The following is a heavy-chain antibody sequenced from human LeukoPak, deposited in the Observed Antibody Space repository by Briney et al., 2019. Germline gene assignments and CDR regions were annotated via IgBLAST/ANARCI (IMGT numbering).Heavy chain of an antibody. Sequence: GGSLRLSCAASGFSLRSSEMNWVRQAPGKGLEWVSYISSSSSTIYYADSVKGRFTISRDNAKNSLYLQMNSLRDEDTAVYYCARDTYRYRGVATTPFDYWGQGTLVPVSS. D-gene: IGHD5-12*01. J-gene: IGHJ4*02. CDR1: GFSLRSSE. V-gene: IGHV3-48*03. CDR3: ARDTYRYRGVATTPFDY. CDR2: ISSSSSTI.